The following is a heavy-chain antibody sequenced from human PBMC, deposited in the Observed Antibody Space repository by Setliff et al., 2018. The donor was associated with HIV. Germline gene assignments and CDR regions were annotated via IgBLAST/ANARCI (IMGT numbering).Heavy chain of an antibody. J-gene: IGHJ6*03. D-gene: IGHD3-16*01. V-gene: IGHV4-59*01. CDR3: ARARSYGYFNDYMDV. Sequence: SETLSLTCTVSGGSISSYYWSWIRQPPGKGLEWIGYTYYSGSTNYNPSLKSRVTISVDTSKNQFSLKLSSVTAADTAVYYCARARSYGYFNDYMDVWGKGTAVTVSS. CDR1: GGSISSYY. CDR2: TYYSGST.